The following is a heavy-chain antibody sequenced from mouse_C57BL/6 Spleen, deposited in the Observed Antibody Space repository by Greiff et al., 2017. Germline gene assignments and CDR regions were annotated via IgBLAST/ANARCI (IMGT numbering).Heavy chain of an antibody. CDR2: IFPGSGST. V-gene: IGHV1-75*01. CDR1: GYTFTDYY. D-gene: IGHD2-1*01. J-gene: IGHJ1*03. CDR3: ARDDYGNYGWYVDV. Sequence: VQLQQSGPELVKPGASVKISCKASGYTFTDYYINWVKQRPGQGLEWIGWIFPGSGSTYYNEKFKGKATLTVDKSSSTAYMLLSSLTSEDSAVYFCARDDYGNYGWYVDVWGTGTTVTVSS.